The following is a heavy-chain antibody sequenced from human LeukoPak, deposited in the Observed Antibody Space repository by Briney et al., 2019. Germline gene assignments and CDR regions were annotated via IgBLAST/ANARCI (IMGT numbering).Heavy chain of an antibody. D-gene: IGHD1-14*01. V-gene: IGHV3-48*03. CDR2: ISSSGSTI. J-gene: IGHJ6*04. CDR3: TTAFNPYYYYYYGMDV. Sequence: GGSLRLSCAASGFTFSSYEMNWVRQAPGKGLEWVSYISSSGSTIYYADSVKGRFTISRDNAKNSLYLQMNSLRAEDTAVYYCTTAFNPYYYYYYGMDVWGKGTTVTVSS. CDR1: GFTFSSYE.